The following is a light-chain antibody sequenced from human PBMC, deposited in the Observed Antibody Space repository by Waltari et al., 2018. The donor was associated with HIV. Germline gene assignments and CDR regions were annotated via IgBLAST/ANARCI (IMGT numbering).Light chain of an antibody. CDR1: LLAKKY. CDR3: YSAADNSGL. CDR2: KDS. V-gene: IGLV3-27*01. J-gene: IGLJ3*02. Sequence: SYELTQPSSVSVSPGQTARITCSGDLLAKKYVRWFQQQPGQAPVLVMYKDSERPSGSLARFSGSSSGTTVSLTIGGAQVDDEADYYCYSAADNSGLFGGGTKLTVL.